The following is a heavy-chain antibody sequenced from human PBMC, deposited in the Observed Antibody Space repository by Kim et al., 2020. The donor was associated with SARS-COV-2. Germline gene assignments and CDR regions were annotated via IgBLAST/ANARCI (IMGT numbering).Heavy chain of an antibody. Sequence: GGSLRLSCAASGFTFSSYGMHWVRQAPGKGLEWVAVIWYDGSNKYYADSVKGRFTISRDNSKNTLYLQMNSLRAEDTAVYYCARQYYYDSSGWFDPWGQGTLVTVSS. CDR1: GFTFSSYG. D-gene: IGHD3-22*01. J-gene: IGHJ5*02. V-gene: IGHV3-33*01. CDR3: ARQYYYDSSGWFDP. CDR2: IWYDGSNK.